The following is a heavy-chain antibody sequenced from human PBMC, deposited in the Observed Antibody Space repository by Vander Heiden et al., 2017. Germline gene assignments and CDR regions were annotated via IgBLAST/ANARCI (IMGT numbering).Heavy chain of an antibody. Sequence: QVQLVQSGAEVKKPGSSVKVSCKASGGTFSSYAISWVRQAPGQGLEWMGGIIPIFGTANYAQKFQGRVTITADESTSTAYMELSSLRSEDTAVYYCATHRDYGDPPGGPFDYWGQGTLVTVSS. J-gene: IGHJ4*02. CDR1: GGTFSSYA. CDR2: IIPIFGTA. D-gene: IGHD4-17*01. CDR3: ATHRDYGDPPGGPFDY. V-gene: IGHV1-69*01.